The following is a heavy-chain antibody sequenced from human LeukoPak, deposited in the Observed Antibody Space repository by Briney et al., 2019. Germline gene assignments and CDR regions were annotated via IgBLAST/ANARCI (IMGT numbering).Heavy chain of an antibody. V-gene: IGHV4-4*07. D-gene: IGHD5-12*01. J-gene: IGHJ2*01. CDR3: ARVPYSDYVWYFDL. CDR2: IYTSGST. Sequence: PSETLSLTCTVSGGSISGYSWNWIRQPAGKGLEWIGRIYTSGSTNYNPSLKSRVTMSLDTSKNQFSLRLNSVTAADTAVYYCARVPYSDYVWYFDLWGRGTLVSVSS. CDR1: GGSISGYS.